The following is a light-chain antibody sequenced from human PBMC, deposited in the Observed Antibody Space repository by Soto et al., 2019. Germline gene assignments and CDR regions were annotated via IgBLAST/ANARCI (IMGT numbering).Light chain of an antibody. CDR1: QSVSSN. V-gene: IGKV3-15*01. CDR2: GAS. CDR3: QQYNNWPPYT. Sequence: DTVMTQSPATLSVSPGERATLSCRASQSVSSNLAWYQQKPGQAPRLLIYGASTRPTGIPARFSGSGSGTEFTLTISSLQSEDFAVYYCQQYNNWPPYTFGQGTKLEIK. J-gene: IGKJ2*01.